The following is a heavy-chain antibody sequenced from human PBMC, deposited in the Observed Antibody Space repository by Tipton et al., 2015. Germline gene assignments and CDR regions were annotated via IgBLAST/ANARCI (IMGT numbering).Heavy chain of an antibody. D-gene: IGHD7-27*01. CDR1: GGSISNFY. J-gene: IGHJ6*02. CDR2: FFYSGNI. V-gene: IGHV4-59*01. CDR3: ARTMFTTTWGRNYYNYYAMDV. Sequence: TLSLTCTVSGGSISNFYWSWIRQPPGKGLEWLGNFFYSGNINYNPSLKSRVTMSLDTSKNHFAPNLTSVTAADTAVYFCARTMFTTTWGRNYYNYYAMDVWGQGTTVTVSS.